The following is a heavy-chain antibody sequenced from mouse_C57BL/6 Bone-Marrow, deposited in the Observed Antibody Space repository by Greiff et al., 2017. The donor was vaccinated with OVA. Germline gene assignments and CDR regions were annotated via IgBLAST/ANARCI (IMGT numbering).Heavy chain of an antibody. V-gene: IGHV14-3*01. D-gene: IGHD1-1*01. CDR3: ARCYYGSSPYYYAMDY. CDR2: IDPANGNP. J-gene: IGHJ4*01. CDR1: GFNIKNTY. Sequence: VQLQQSVAELVRPGASVKLSCTASGFNIKNTYMHWVKQRPEQGLEWIGRIDPANGNPKYAPKFQGKATITADTSSNTAYLQLSSLTSEDTAIYYCARCYYGSSPYYYAMDYWGQGTSVTVSS.